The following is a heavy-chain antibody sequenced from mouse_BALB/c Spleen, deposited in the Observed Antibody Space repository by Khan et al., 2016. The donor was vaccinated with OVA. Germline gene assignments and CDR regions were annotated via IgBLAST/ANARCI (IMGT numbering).Heavy chain of an antibody. CDR1: GFTFSTYA. D-gene: IGHD2-14*01. CDR3: AREAYRYDEYYFDY. CDR2: ISSGGST. V-gene: IGHV5-6-5*01. J-gene: IGHJ2*01. Sequence: EVELVESGGDSVKPGGSLKLSCAVSGFTFSTYAMSWVRQTPEKRLEWVASISSGGSTYYPASVKGRFTIPRDNARNLVLLQMTSLRSEDMAMYYCAREAYRYDEYYFDYWGQGTTLTVSS.